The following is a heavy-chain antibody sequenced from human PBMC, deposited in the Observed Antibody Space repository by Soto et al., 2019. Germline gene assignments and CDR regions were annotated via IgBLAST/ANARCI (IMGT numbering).Heavy chain of an antibody. D-gene: IGHD3-22*01. J-gene: IGHJ4*02. Sequence: SETLSLTCTVSGGSISSSSYYWGWIRQPPGKGLEWIGSIYYSGSTYYNPSLKSRVTISVDTSKNQFSLKLSSVTAADTAVYYRARHVEGYGSSGYYYDFDYWGQGTLVTVSS. CDR1: GGSISSSSYY. CDR3: ARHVEGYGSSGYYYDFDY. CDR2: IYYSGST. V-gene: IGHV4-39*01.